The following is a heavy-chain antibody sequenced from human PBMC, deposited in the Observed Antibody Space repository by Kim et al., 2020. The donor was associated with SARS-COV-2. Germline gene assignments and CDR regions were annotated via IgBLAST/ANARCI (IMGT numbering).Heavy chain of an antibody. Sequence: GGSLRLSCAASGFTFSSYAMHWVRQAPGKGLEWVAVISYDGSNKYYADSVKGRFTISRDNSKNTLYLQMNSLRAEDTAVYYCARDQYFDWFHTRPGDYWGQGTLVTVSS. CDR3: ARDQYFDWFHTRPGDY. CDR1: GFTFSSYA. CDR2: ISYDGSNK. J-gene: IGHJ4*02. V-gene: IGHV3-30*04. D-gene: IGHD3-9*01.